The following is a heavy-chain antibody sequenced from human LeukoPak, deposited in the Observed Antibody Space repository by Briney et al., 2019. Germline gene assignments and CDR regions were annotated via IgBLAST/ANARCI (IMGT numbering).Heavy chain of an antibody. J-gene: IGHJ6*03. CDR2: MNPNSGNT. Sequence: GASVKVSCKASGYTFTSYDINWVRQATGQGLEWMGWMNPNSGNTGYAQKFQGRVTMTRNTSISTAYMELSSLRSEDTAVYYCARDGGWYSPSGMWSLGYYYYMDVWGKGTTVTVSS. CDR3: ARDGGWYSPSGMWSLGYYYYMDV. V-gene: IGHV1-8*01. D-gene: IGHD6-19*01. CDR1: GYTFTSYD.